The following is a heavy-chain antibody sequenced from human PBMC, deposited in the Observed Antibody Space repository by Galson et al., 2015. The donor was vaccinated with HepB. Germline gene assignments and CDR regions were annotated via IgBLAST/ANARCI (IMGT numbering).Heavy chain of an antibody. CDR3: AKDFYSGSYYDY. D-gene: IGHD1-26*01. CDR2: ISGSGGGT. Sequence: SLRLSCAASGFTFSSYAMSWVRQAPGKGLEWVSAISGSGGGTYYADSVKGRFTISRDNSKNTLYLQMNSLRAEDTAVYYCAKDFYSGSYYDYWGQGTLVTVSS. V-gene: IGHV3-23*01. J-gene: IGHJ4*02. CDR1: GFTFSSYA.